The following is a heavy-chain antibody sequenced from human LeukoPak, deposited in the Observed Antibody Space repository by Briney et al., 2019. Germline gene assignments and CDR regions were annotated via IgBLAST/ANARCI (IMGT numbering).Heavy chain of an antibody. CDR1: GFTFRSYS. D-gene: IGHD4-23*01. Sequence: PGGSLRLSCAASGFTFRSYSVHWVRQAPGKGLEWLSFISTSSSTIYYADSVKGRFTISRDNAKSSLYLQMNSLRDEDTAVYYCAKTTVVTGYWYFDLWGRGTLVTVSS. CDR2: ISTSSSTI. V-gene: IGHV3-48*02. CDR3: AKTTVVTGYWYFDL. J-gene: IGHJ2*01.